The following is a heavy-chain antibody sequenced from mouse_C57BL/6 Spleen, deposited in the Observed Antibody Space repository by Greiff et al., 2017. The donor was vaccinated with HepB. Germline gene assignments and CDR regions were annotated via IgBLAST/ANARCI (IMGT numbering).Heavy chain of an antibody. CDR3: AREDYGNYEYYFDY. V-gene: IGHV5-17*01. D-gene: IGHD2-1*01. CDR2: ISSGSSTI. Sequence: EVQRVESGGGLVKPGGSLKLSCAASGITFSDYGMHWVRQAPEKGLEWVAYISSGSSTIYYADTVKGRFTISRDNAKNTLFLQMTSLRSEDTAMYYCAREDYGNYEYYFDYWGQGTTLTVSS. J-gene: IGHJ2*01. CDR1: GITFSDYG.